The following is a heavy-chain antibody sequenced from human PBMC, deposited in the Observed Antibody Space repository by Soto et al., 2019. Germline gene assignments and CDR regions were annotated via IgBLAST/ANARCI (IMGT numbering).Heavy chain of an antibody. D-gene: IGHD6-25*01. Sequence: ASVMVCCKASGCTFTAFYMTWVRQAPGQGLEWMGWVNPNTGLTKYAQKFRDRVTMTRDTSINTAYMELSGLTSDDTAVYYCTTLRPDPWGQGTLVNVSS. CDR1: GCTFTAFY. J-gene: IGHJ5*02. V-gene: IGHV1-2*02. CDR3: TTLRPDP. CDR2: VNPNTGLT.